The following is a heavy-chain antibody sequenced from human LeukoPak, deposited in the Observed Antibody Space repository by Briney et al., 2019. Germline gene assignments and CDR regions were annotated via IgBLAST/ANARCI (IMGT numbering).Heavy chain of an antibody. V-gene: IGHV4-59*01. CDR2: IYYSGST. CDR3: AIPSPQGDAFDI. J-gene: IGHJ3*02. Sequence: SETLSLTCTVSGGSISSYYWSWIRQPPGKGLEWIGYIYYSGSTNYNPSLKSRVTISVDTSKNQFSLKLSSVTAADTAVYYCAIPSPQGDAFDIWGQGTMVTVSS. CDR1: GGSISSYY.